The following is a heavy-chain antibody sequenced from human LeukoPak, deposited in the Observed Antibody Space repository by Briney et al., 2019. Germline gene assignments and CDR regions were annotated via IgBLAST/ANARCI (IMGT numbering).Heavy chain of an antibody. CDR3: VRDGRMVYGPHYFDY. D-gene: IGHD2-8*01. J-gene: IGHJ4*02. CDR1: GFSFSSYG. Sequence: QPGGSLRLSCAASGFSFSSYGMNWVRQAPGKGLEWVSYISNSGTTTYYADSVKGRFTTSRDNAKNSLYLEMNSLRAEDTAVYYCVRDGRMVYGPHYFDYWGQGTLVTVSS. CDR2: ISNSGTTT. V-gene: IGHV3-48*03.